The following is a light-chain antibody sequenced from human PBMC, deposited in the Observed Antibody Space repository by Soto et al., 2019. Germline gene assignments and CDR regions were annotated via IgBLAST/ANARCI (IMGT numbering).Light chain of an antibody. CDR2: GNS. CDR3: QSEDSSLSDV. V-gene: IGLV1-40*01. CDR1: RSNIGTGYD. J-gene: IGLJ1*01. Sequence: QSVLTQPPSVSGAPGQRVTISCTGSRSNIGTGYDVHWYQQLPGTAPKLLIYGNSNRPSGVPDRFSGSKSGTSASLAITGLQAEYEADYYCQSEDSSLSDVFGTGTKLTV.